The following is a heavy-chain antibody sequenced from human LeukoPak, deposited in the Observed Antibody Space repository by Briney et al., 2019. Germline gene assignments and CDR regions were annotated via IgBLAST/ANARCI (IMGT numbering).Heavy chain of an antibody. Sequence: GGSLRLSCAASGFTFSSYAMSWLRQAPGKGLEWISSISGGSGSHILYVDSVKGRFTVSRDNAKNLLYLRMSSLRAEDTAVYYCARDPGGGTTGMPPEPYYYFYMDVWGQGTTVTVSS. CDR3: ARDPGGGTTGMPPEPYYYFYMDV. J-gene: IGHJ6*02. D-gene: IGHD1-1*01. CDR2: ISGGSGSHI. CDR1: GFTFSSYA. V-gene: IGHV3-21*01.